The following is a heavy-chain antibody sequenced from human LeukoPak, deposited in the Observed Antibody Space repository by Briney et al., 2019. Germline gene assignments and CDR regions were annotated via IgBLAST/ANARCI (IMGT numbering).Heavy chain of an antibody. Sequence: SETLSLTCAVYGGSFSGYYWSWIRQPPGKGLEWIGEINHSGSTNYNPSLKSRVTISVDTSKNQFSLKLSSVTAADTAVYYCARGASYGFKPLDYWGQGTLVTVSS. CDR1: GGSFSGYY. D-gene: IGHD5-18*01. V-gene: IGHV4-34*01. J-gene: IGHJ4*02. CDR2: INHSGST. CDR3: ARGASYGFKPLDY.